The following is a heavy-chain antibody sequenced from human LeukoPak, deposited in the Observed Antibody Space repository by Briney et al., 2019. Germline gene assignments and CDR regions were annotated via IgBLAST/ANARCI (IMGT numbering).Heavy chain of an antibody. Sequence: PGRSLRLSCAASGFTFDDYAMHWVRQAPGKGLEWVSGISWNSGSIGYADSVKGRFTISRDNAKNSLYLQMNSLRVEDTAVYYCARGSGALWGQGTLVTVSS. CDR2: ISWNSGSI. J-gene: IGHJ4*02. D-gene: IGHD7-27*01. V-gene: IGHV3-9*01. CDR3: ARGSGAL. CDR1: GFTFDDYA.